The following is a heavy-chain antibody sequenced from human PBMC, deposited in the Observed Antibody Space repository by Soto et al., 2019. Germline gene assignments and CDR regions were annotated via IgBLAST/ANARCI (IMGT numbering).Heavy chain of an antibody. CDR1: GFTFDDYA. Sequence: PGGSLRLSCAASGFTFDDYAMHWVRQAPGKGLEWVSGISWNSGSIGYADSVKGRFTISRDNAKNSLYLQMNSLRAEDTALYYCAKDEAGGKNYYYYYYMDVWGKGTTVTVSS. D-gene: IGHD6-13*01. CDR2: ISWNSGSI. V-gene: IGHV3-9*01. J-gene: IGHJ6*03. CDR3: AKDEAGGKNYYYYYYMDV.